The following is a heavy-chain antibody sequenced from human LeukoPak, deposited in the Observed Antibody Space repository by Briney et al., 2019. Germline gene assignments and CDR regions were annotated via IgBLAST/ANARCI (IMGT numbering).Heavy chain of an antibody. CDR3: ARGPLEWLNNYYYYGMDV. CDR2: IIPIFGTA. CDR1: GGTFSSYA. V-gene: IGHV1-69*13. J-gene: IGHJ6*02. D-gene: IGHD3-3*01. Sequence: ASVKVSCKASGGTFSSYAICWVRQAPGQGLEWMGGIIPIFGTANYAQKFQGRVTITADESTSTAYMELSSLRSEDTAVYYCARGPLEWLNNYYYYGMDVWGQGTTVTVSS.